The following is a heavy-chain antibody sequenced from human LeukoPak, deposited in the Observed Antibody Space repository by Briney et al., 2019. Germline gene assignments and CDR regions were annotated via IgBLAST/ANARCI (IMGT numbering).Heavy chain of an antibody. Sequence: GGSLRLSCAASGFTVSSTYMNWVRQAPGRGLEWVSIIYSGGSTYYAESVRGRFTISRDNSMNTLYLQMNSLRAEDTALYYCARGDRRDGYRFDYWGQGTLVTVSS. D-gene: IGHD5-24*01. CDR1: GFTVSSTY. V-gene: IGHV3-53*01. CDR2: IYSGGST. J-gene: IGHJ4*02. CDR3: ARGDRRDGYRFDY.